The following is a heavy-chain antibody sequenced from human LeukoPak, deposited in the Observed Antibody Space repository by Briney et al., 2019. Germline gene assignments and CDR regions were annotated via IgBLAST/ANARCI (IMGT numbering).Heavy chain of an antibody. D-gene: IGHD6-19*01. CDR1: GFTFSSYW. CDR2: ISGSGGST. V-gene: IGHV3-23*01. Sequence: PGGSLRLSCAASGFTFSSYWMSWVRQAPGKGLEWVSAISGSGGSTYYADSVKGRFTISRDNSKNTLYLQMNSLRAEDTAVYYCAKTSGREWLSQWLVRPRYFDYWGQGTLVTVSS. CDR3: AKTSGREWLSQWLVRPRYFDY. J-gene: IGHJ4*02.